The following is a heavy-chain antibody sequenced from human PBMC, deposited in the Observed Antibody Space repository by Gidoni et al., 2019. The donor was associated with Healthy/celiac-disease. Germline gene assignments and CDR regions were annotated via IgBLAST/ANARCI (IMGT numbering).Heavy chain of an antibody. CDR3: ARERIVGATSVYFQH. V-gene: IGHV3-30-3*01. CDR1: GSPFSSYA. J-gene: IGHJ1*01. CDR2: ISYDGSNK. D-gene: IGHD1-26*01. Sequence: VQLVESGGGVVQPGRSLRRSCAASGSPFSSYAMHWVRQAPGKGLEWVAVISYDGSNKYYADSVKGRFTISRDNSKNTLYLQMNSLRAEDTAVYYCARERIVGATSVYFQHWGQGTLVTVSS.